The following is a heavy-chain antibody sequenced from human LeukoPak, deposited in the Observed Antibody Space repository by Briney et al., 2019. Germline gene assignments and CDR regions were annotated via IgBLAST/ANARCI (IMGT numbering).Heavy chain of an antibody. CDR2: INSDESTT. CDR1: GFTFSSHW. V-gene: IGHV3-74*01. D-gene: IGHD6-13*01. J-gene: IGHJ4*02. CDR3: AKSRSGAGLFDS. Sequence: PGGSLRLSCAASGFTFSSHWMHWVRQAPGKGLVWVSRINSDESTTNYADSVKGRFTISRDNAKNTLYLQMNSLRAEDTAVYYCAKSRSGAGLFDSWGQGTLVTVSS.